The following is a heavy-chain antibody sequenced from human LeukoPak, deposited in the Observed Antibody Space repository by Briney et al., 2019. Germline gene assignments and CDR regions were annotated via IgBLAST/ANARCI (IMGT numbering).Heavy chain of an antibody. CDR1: GYSISSGYY. J-gene: IGHJ5*02. V-gene: IGHV4-38-2*01. CDR3: ARSGVLYWIQT. CDR2: IYHSGNT. Sequence: PSETLSLTCAVSGYSISSGYYWGWIRQPPGKGLEWIGSIYHSGNTYYNPSLKSRVTLSLDTSNNQFSLKPSSVTAADTAVYYFARSGVLYWIQTWGQGALVSVSS. D-gene: IGHD2-15*01.